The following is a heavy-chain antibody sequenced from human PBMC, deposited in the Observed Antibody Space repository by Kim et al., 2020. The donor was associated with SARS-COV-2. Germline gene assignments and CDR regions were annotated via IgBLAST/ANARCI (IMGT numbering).Heavy chain of an antibody. Sequence: ASVKVSCKASGYSFTTFALYWVRRAPGQRLEWMGWINGGNGNTRYSQKLQARVTITRDTSATTAYLELSGLRSEDTAVYFCAREAVAGSFDHWGQGTLVTLSS. V-gene: IGHV1-3*01. CDR3: AREAVAGSFDH. CDR1: GYSFTTFA. CDR2: INGGNGNT. D-gene: IGHD6-19*01. J-gene: IGHJ4*02.